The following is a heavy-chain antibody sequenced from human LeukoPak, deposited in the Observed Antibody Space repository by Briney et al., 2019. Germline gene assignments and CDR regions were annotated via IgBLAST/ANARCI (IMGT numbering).Heavy chain of an antibody. CDR3: SNPEGAAAAGYEAFDI. Sequence: GGSLRLSCAASGFTFSSYGMHWVRQAPGKGLEWVAFIRYDGSGKYYADSVKGRFTISRDNSKNTLYLQMNRLRSEDTAVYFCSNPEGAAAAGYEAFDIWGQGTMVTVSS. V-gene: IGHV3-30*02. J-gene: IGHJ3*02. CDR1: GFTFSSYG. CDR2: IRYDGSGK. D-gene: IGHD6-13*01.